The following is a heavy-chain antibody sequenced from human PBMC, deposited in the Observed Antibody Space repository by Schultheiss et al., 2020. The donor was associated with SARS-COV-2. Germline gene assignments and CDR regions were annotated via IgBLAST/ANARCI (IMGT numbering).Heavy chain of an antibody. CDR3: ARHRASWLRFDY. V-gene: IGHV4-39*01. CDR2: IYYSGST. J-gene: IGHJ4*02. D-gene: IGHD5-12*01. CDR1: GGSISSGGYY. Sequence: SETLSLTCTVSGGSISSGGYYWSWIRQHPGKGLEWIGYIYYSGSTYYNPSLKSRVTISVDTSKNQFSLKLSSVTAADTAVYYCARHRASWLRFDYWGQGTLVTVSS.